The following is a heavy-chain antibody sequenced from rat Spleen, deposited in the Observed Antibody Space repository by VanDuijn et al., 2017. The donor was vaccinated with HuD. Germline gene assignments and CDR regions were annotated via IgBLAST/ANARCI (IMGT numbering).Heavy chain of an antibody. CDR2: IWRGGST. J-gene: IGHJ2*01. Sequence: QVRLKESGPGLVQPSQTLSVTCPVSGFSLTSYHVSWVRQPPGKGLEWVGAIWRGGSTDYNSTLKCRLSISRDTSKNQVFLKMNSLQIDDTGTYYCVRHDYYFDYWGQGVMVTVSS. V-gene: IGHV2-61*01. D-gene: IGHD1-6*01. CDR3: VRHDYYFDY. CDR1: GFSLTSYH.